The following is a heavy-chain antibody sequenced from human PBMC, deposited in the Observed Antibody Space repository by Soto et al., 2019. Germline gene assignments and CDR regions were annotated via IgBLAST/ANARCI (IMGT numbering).Heavy chain of an antibody. V-gene: IGHV4-59*08. J-gene: IGHJ4*02. Sequence: SDTLSLTCTVSAASILSYYWSWIRQPPGKGLGWIGYIYYSGSTNYNPSLKSRVTISVDTSKNQFSLKLSSVTAADTAVYYCARHIYDYGSGSYHPIDYGGQGTLVTVSS. CDR3: ARHIYDYGSGSYHPIDY. CDR2: IYYSGST. D-gene: IGHD3-10*01. CDR1: AASILSYY.